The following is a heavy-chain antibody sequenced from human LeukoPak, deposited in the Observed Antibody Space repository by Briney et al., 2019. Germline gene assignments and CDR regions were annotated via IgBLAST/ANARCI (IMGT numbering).Heavy chain of an antibody. J-gene: IGHJ4*02. D-gene: IGHD4-4*01. CDR2: IYSDGTT. CDR3: ARESSNFLGGENYFDS. CDR1: GSSVSNNY. Sequence: GGSLRLSCAVSGSSVSNNYMNWVRQAPGKGLEWVSLIYSDGTTYYADSVKGRFTISRDNPKNTLYLQMNSLRAEDSAVHYCARESSNFLGGENYFDSWGQGTLVTVSS. V-gene: IGHV3-66*01.